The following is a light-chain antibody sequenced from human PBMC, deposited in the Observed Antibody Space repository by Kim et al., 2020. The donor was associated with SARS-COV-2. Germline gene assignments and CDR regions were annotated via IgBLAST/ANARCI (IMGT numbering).Light chain of an antibody. CDR1: QGISNS. Sequence: ASVGDTVTIPCRASQGISNSLAWYRQKPGTAPRLLLYSASRLETGVPSRFSGRGSGTEYTLTISSLQPEDLGTYFCQQSYAIPWTFGLGTKLEI. CDR2: SAS. CDR3: QQSYAIPWT. J-gene: IGKJ1*01. V-gene: IGKV1-NL1*01.